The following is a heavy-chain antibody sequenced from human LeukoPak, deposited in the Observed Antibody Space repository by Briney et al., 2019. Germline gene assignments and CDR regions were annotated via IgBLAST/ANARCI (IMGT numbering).Heavy chain of an antibody. CDR2: IFYSGST. V-gene: IGHV4-39*01. D-gene: IGHD6-19*01. CDR1: GGSISSSSYY. J-gene: IGHJ5*02. Sequence: PSETLSLTCTVSGGSISSSSYYWGWIRQPPGKGLEWIGSIFYSGSTYYNPSLQSRVTISVDTSKNQFSLKLSSVTAADTAVYYCARGIAVAGTFWFDQWGQGTLVTVSS. CDR3: ARGIAVAGTFWFDQ.